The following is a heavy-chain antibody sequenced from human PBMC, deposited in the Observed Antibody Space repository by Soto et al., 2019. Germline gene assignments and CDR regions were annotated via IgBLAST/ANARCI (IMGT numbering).Heavy chain of an antibody. CDR2: ISGSGAGT. CDR3: AKGPTVFGAVISFDYYYGMYV. D-gene: IGHD3-3*01. Sequence: GGSLRLSCAASGFTFSTSAMSWVRQAPGRGLEWVSGISGSGAGTYYADSVKGRFTISRDNSKNTLYLQMSGLRAEDAAVYYCAKGPTVFGAVISFDYYYGMYVWGQGTPVTVSS. CDR1: GFTFSTSA. V-gene: IGHV3-23*01. J-gene: IGHJ6*02.